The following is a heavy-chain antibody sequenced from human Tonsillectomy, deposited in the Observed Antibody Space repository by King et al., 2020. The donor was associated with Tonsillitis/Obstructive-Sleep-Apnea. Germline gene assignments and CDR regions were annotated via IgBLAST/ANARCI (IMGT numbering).Heavy chain of an antibody. V-gene: IGHV3-7*01. CDR3: ARARDSGTTYDF. CDR1: GFTFSTYW. CDR2: LNQDGGVK. J-gene: IGHJ4*02. D-gene: IGHD1-14*01. Sequence: VQLVESGGDLVQPGGSLRLSCAASGFTFSTYWMSWVRQAPGKGLEWVATLNQDGGVKHYVDSLKGRFTVSRDNAENSLYLQMNSLRVDDTAVYYCARARDSGTTYDFWGQGALVTVSS.